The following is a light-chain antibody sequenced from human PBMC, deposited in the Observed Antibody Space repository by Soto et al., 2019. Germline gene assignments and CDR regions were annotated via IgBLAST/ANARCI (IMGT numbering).Light chain of an antibody. CDR1: QSIRSY. CDR2: DAS. CDR3: QQSYSTPPWT. V-gene: IGKV1-39*01. J-gene: IGKJ1*01. Sequence: DIQLTQSPSSLSASVGDKVTITCRASQSIRSYLNWVQQKPGKAPKLLIYDASSLQTGVPSRFSGSGSGTDFSLTISSLQPEDFANYYCQQSYSTPPWTLGQGTKVDI.